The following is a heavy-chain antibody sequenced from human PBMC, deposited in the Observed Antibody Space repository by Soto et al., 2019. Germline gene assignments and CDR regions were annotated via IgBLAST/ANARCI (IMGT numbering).Heavy chain of an antibody. CDR2: IRSKANSYAT. J-gene: IGHJ4*02. CDR3: TIRLVRSSGWYYFDY. D-gene: IGHD6-19*01. Sequence: GGSLRLSCAASGFTFSGSAMHWVRQASGKGLEWVGRIRSKANSYATAYAASVKGRFTISRDDSKKTAYLQMNSLKTEDTAVYYCTIRLVRSSGWYYFDYWGQGT. V-gene: IGHV3-73*01. CDR1: GFTFSGSA.